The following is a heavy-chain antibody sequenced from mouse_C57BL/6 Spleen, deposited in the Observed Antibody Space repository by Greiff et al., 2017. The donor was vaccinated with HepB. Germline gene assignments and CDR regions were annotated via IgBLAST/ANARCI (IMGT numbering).Heavy chain of an antibody. CDR2: ILPGSGST. D-gene: IGHD2-4*01. CDR1: GYTFTGYW. J-gene: IGHJ3*01. CDR3: ARSGDYDGQFGFAY. Sequence: QVQLQQSGAELMKPGASVKLSCKATGYTFTGYWIEWVKQRPGHGLEWIGEILPGSGSTNYNEKFKGKATFTADTSSNTAYMQISSLTTEDSAIYYCARSGDYDGQFGFAYWGQGTLVTVSA. V-gene: IGHV1-9*01.